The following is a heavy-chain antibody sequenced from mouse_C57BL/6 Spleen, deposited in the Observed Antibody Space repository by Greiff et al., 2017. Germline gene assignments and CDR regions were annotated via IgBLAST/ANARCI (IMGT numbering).Heavy chain of an antibody. Sequence: EVKLVESEGGLVQPGSSMKLSCTASGFTFSDYYMAWVRQVPEKGLEWVANINYDGSSTYYLDSLKSRFIISRDNAKNILYLQMSSLKSEDTATYYCARDPGTYAMDYWGQGTSVTVSS. CDR1: GFTFSDYY. D-gene: IGHD1-1*01. CDR3: ARDPGTYAMDY. V-gene: IGHV5-16*01. J-gene: IGHJ4*01. CDR2: INYDGSST.